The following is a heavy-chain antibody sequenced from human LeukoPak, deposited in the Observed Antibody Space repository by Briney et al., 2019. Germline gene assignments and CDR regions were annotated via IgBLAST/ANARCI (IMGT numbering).Heavy chain of an antibody. CDR3: ARARQQLAPPYFDY. V-gene: IGHV3-30-3*01. CDR2: ISYDGSNK. CDR1: GFPFSSYS. D-gene: IGHD6-13*01. Sequence: GSLRLSCAASGFPFSSYSMHWVRQAPGKGLAWLAVISYDGSNKYYADSVKGRFTISRDNSKNTLYLQMNSLRAEDTAVYYCARARQQLAPPYFDYWGQGTLVTVSS. J-gene: IGHJ4*02.